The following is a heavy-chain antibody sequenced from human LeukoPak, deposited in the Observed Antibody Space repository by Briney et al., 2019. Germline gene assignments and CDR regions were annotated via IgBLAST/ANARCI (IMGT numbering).Heavy chain of an antibody. V-gene: IGHV4-59*01. CDR1: GGSISSYY. J-gene: IGHJ4*02. Sequence: KASETLSLTCTVSGGSISSYYWNWIRQPAGKGLEWIGYIYYSGSTNYNPSLKSRVTISVDTSKNQFSLKLSSVTAADTAVYYCARGLGYEVSYWGQGTLVTVSS. CDR2: IYYSGST. CDR3: ARGLGYEVSY. D-gene: IGHD2-15*01.